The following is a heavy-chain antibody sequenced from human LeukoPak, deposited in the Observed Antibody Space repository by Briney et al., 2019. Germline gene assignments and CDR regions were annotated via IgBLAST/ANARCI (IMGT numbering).Heavy chain of an antibody. J-gene: IGHJ4*02. CDR1: GYTFTSYY. CDR2: INPSGGST. D-gene: IGHD3-10*02. Sequence: ASVKVSCKASGYTFTSYYMHWVRQAPGQGLEWMGIINPSGGSTSYAQKFRGRVTMTRDTSTSTVYMELSSLRSEDTAVYYCARDPSLRITMFRFDYWGQGTLVTVSS. CDR3: ARDPSLRITMFRFDY. V-gene: IGHV1-46*01.